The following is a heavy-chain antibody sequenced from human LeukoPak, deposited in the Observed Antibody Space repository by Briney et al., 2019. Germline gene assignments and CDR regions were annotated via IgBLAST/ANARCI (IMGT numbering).Heavy chain of an antibody. CDR3: ARGERWLQSSDY. D-gene: IGHD5-24*01. Sequence: SQTLSLTCTLSGGSISSGSYYWSWIRQPAGKGLERIGRIYTSGSTNYNPSLKSRVTISVDTSKNQFSLKLSSVTAADTAVYYCARGERWLQSSDYWGQGTLVTVSS. CDR1: GGSISSGSYY. CDR2: IYTSGST. V-gene: IGHV4-61*02. J-gene: IGHJ4*02.